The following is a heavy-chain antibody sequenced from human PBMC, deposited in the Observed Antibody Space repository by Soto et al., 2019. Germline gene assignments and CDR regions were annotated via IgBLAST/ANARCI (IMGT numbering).Heavy chain of an antibody. Sequence: PGGSLRLSCAASGFTFSSYGMHWVRQAPGKGLEWVAVISYDGSNKYYADSVKGRFTISRDNSKNTLYLQMNSLRAEDTAVYYSAKDLQYCGGGSCKKLDIWGKGKMVTVS. CDR2: ISYDGSNK. D-gene: IGHD2-15*01. CDR3: AKDLQYCGGGSCKKLDI. J-gene: IGHJ3*02. CDR1: GFTFSSYG. V-gene: IGHV3-30*18.